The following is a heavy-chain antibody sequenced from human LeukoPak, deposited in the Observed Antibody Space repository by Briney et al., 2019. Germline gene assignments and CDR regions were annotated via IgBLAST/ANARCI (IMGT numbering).Heavy chain of an antibody. CDR1: GFTFSNAW. J-gene: IGHJ6*02. Sequence: GGSLRLSCAASGFTFSNAWMSWVRQAPGKGLEWVGRIKSKTDGGTTDYAAPVKGRFTISRDDSKNTLYLQMNSLKTEDTAVYYCTTAVVVPAASYYYYYYGMDVWGQGTTVTVSS. CDR2: IKSKTDGGTT. V-gene: IGHV3-15*01. D-gene: IGHD2-2*01. CDR3: TTAVVVPAASYYYYYYGMDV.